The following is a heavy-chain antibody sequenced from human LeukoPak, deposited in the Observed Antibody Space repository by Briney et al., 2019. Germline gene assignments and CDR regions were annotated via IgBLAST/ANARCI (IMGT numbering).Heavy chain of an antibody. J-gene: IGHJ4*02. Sequence: SETLSLTCTVSGGSISSGSYYWSWIRQPAGKGLEWIGRIYTSGSTNYNPSLKSRVTISVDTSKNQFSLKLSSVTAADTPVYYCARDSYYFDYWGQGTLVTVSS. CDR3: ARDSYYFDY. D-gene: IGHD6-6*01. V-gene: IGHV4-61*02. CDR2: IYTSGST. CDR1: GGSISSGSYY.